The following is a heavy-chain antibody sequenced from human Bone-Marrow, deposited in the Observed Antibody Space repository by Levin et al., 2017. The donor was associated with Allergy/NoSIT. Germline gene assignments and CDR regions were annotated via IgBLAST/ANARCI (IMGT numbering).Heavy chain of an antibody. D-gene: IGHD3/OR15-3a*01. V-gene: IGHV3-30*04. CDR3: ARDDVYSGDVLDSQVGGDPTSTRPRFAFDI. CDR2: ISYDGINK. J-gene: IGHJ3*02. Sequence: GESLKISCAASGFTFNHYALHWVRQTPDKGLEWVTVISYDGINKYYADSVRGRFTISRDNSKNILYLEMNSLRVEDTALYYCARDDVYSGDVLDSQVGGDPTSTRPRFAFDIWGQGTPVTVSS. CDR1: GFTFNHYA.